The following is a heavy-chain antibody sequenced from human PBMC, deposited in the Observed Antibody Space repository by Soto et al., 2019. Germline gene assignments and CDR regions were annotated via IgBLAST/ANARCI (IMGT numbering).Heavy chain of an antibody. V-gene: IGHV1-18*04. Sequence: ASVEVSCKASGYTFTSYGISWVRQAPGQGLEWMGSISAYNGNTNYAQKLQGRVTMTTDTSTSTAYMELRSLRSDDTAVYYCEVQLWLPSSFDYWGQGTLVTVSS. CDR1: GYTFTSYG. J-gene: IGHJ4*02. CDR2: ISAYNGNT. CDR3: EVQLWLPSSFDY. D-gene: IGHD5-18*01.